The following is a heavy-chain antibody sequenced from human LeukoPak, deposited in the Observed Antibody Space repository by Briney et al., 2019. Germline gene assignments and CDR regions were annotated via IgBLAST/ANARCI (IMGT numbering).Heavy chain of an antibody. CDR2: INQDESKK. D-gene: IGHD6-6*01. CDR3: ALSTYGSSPS. CDR1: GFAFSDHW. Sequence: GGSLRLSCAASGFAFSDHWMIWVRQAPGKGLEWVANINQDESKKYYVDSVEGRFTISRDNAKNSLYLQMNSLRAEDTALYYCALSTYGSSPSWGQGTLVTVSS. V-gene: IGHV3-7*01. J-gene: IGHJ5*02.